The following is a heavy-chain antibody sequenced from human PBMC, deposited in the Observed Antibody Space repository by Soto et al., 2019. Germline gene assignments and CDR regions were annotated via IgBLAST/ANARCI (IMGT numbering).Heavy chain of an antibody. CDR3: AKRKSVADQYNWFDP. J-gene: IGHJ5*02. CDR2: ISGSGGST. CDR1: GFTFSSYA. Sequence: GGSLRLSCAASGFTFSSYAMSWVRQAPGKGLEWVSAISGSGGSTYCADSVKGRFTISRDNSKNTLYLQMNSLRAEDTAVYYCAKRKSVADQYNWFDPWGQGTLVTSPQ. V-gene: IGHV3-23*01. D-gene: IGHD6-19*01.